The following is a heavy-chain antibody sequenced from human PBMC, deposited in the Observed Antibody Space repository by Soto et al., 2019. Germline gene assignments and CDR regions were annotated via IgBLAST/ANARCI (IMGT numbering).Heavy chain of an antibody. Sequence: GGSLRLSCAASGFTFSNAWMSWVRQAPGKGLEWVGRIKSKTDGGTTDYAAPVKGRFTISRDDSKNTLYLQMNSLKTEDTAVYYCTTESGGITIFGVVLLGHTSDPADYWGQGTLVTVSS. J-gene: IGHJ4*02. CDR2: IKSKTDGGTT. V-gene: IGHV3-15*01. D-gene: IGHD3-3*01. CDR3: TTESGGITIFGVVLLGHTSDPADY. CDR1: GFTFSNAW.